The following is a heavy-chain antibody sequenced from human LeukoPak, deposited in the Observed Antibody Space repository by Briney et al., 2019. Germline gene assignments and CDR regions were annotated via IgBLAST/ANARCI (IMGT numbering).Heavy chain of an antibody. V-gene: IGHV4-34*01. CDR2: VTHTGGT. J-gene: IGHJ6*03. CDR1: GGSFSGYY. Sequence: SETLSLTCAVYGGSFSGYYWSWIRQPPGEGLEWIGEVTHTGGTNYNPSLKSRVTISLDTSKNQFSLKLSSVTAADTAVYYCARQNFYRYCRSTSCYRPYYYYYMDVWGKGTTVTISS. D-gene: IGHD2-2*01. CDR3: ARQNFYRYCRSTSCYRPYYYYYMDV.